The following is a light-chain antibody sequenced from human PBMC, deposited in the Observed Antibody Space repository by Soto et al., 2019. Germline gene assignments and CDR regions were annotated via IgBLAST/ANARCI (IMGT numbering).Light chain of an antibody. CDR1: SSDVGGYNY. CDR2: DVS. V-gene: IGLV2-14*01. Sequence: QSALTQPTSVSGSPGQSITISCTGTSSDVGGYNYVSWYQQHPGEAPKLMIYDVSNRPSGVSNRFSGSKSGNTASLTISGLQAEDEADYYCSSYTSSSTRVFGTGTKATV. CDR3: SSYTSSSTRV. J-gene: IGLJ1*01.